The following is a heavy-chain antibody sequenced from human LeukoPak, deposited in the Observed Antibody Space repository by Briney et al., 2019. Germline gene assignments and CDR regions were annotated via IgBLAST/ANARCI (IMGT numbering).Heavy chain of an antibody. CDR2: ISSSGSTI. V-gene: IGHV3-48*03. CDR3: ARGNTIAVAGTFDY. CDR1: GFTFSSYE. D-gene: IGHD6-19*01. J-gene: IGHJ4*02. Sequence: QPGGSLRLSCAASGFTFSSYEMNWVRQAPGKGLEWVSYISSSGSTIYYADSVKGRFTISRDNAKNSLYLQMNSLRAEDTAVYYCARGNTIAVAGTFDYWGQGTLVTVSS.